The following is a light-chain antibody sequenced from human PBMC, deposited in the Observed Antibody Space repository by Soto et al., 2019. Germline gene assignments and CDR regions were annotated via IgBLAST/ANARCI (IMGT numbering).Light chain of an antibody. J-gene: IGLJ1*01. CDR2: EVS. V-gene: IGLV2-14*01. Sequence: QSALTQPASVSGSAGQSITISCTGTSSDVGSYNYVSWYQQHPGKAPKLIIYEVSDRPSGISSRFSGSKSGNTASLTISGLQTEDEADYYCSSYTSSSTLFGTGTKVTVL. CDR3: SSYTSSSTL. CDR1: SSDVGSYNY.